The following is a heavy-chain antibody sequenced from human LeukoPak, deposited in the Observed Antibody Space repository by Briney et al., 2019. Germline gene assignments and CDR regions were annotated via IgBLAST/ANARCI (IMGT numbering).Heavy chain of an antibody. J-gene: IGHJ5*02. D-gene: IGHD3-10*01. Sequence: GGSLRLSCAASGFTFSNAWMSWVRQAPGKGLEWVGRIKSKTDGGTTDYAAPVKGRFTISRDDSKNTLYLQMNSLKTEDTAVYYCTTQALLWFGEFHFDPWGQGTLVTVSS. CDR2: IKSKTDGGTT. V-gene: IGHV3-15*01. CDR3: TTQALLWFGEFHFDP. CDR1: GFTFSNAW.